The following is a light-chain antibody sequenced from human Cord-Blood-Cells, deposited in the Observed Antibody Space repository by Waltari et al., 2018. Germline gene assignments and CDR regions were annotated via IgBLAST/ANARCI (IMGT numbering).Light chain of an antibody. CDR1: SSDVGSYNL. CDR2: EGS. CDR3: CSYAGSSTWV. J-gene: IGLJ3*02. Sequence: QSALTQPASVSGSPGQSITISSTGTSSDVGSYNLVSWYQQHPGKAPKLMIYEGSKRPSGVSNRFSGSKSGNTASLTSSGLQAEDEADYYCCSYAGSSTWVFGGGTKLTVL. V-gene: IGLV2-23*01.